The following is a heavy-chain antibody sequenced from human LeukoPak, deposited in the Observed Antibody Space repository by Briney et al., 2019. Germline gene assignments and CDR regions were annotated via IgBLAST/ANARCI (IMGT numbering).Heavy chain of an antibody. CDR2: INTYNGNT. D-gene: IGHD2-15*01. J-gene: IGHJ4*02. CDR3: ARGGSRMVTYGSLDY. Sequence: ASVKVSCKASGGTFSSYAINWVRQAPGQGFEWMGWINTYNGNTNYAQKLQGRVTMTADISTSTAYMELRSLRPDDTAVYHCARGGSRMVTYGSLDYWGQGSLVTVSS. V-gene: IGHV1-18*01. CDR1: GGTFSSYA.